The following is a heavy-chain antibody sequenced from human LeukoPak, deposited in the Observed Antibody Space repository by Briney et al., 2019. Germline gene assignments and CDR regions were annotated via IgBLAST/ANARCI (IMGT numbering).Heavy chain of an antibody. CDR2: IYPNSGAT. Sequence: ASVKVSCKASGYTFTGYYMHWVRQAPGQGLEWMGYIYPNSGATKYAQKFQGRVTMTRDTSISTAYMELSRLRSDDTAVYYCAIQHPTVGATGNYWGQGTLVTVSS. V-gene: IGHV1-2*02. CDR3: AIQHPTVGATGNY. D-gene: IGHD1-26*01. J-gene: IGHJ4*02. CDR1: GYTFTGYY.